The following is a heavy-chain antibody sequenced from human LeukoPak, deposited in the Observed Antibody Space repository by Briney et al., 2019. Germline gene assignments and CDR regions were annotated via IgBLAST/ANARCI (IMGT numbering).Heavy chain of an antibody. J-gene: IGHJ4*02. V-gene: IGHV4-39*01. CDR2: IYYSGST. Sequence: SETLSLTCTVSGGSISSSSYYWVWIRQPQGKGLEWIGSIYYSGSTYYNPSLKSRVTISVDTSKNQFSLKLSSVTAADTAVYYWASASSGQEGFDYWGQGTLVTVSS. CDR3: ASASSGQEGFDY. CDR1: GGSISSSSYY.